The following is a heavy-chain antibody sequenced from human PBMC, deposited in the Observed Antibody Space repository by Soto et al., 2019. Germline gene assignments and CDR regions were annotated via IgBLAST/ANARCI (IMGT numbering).Heavy chain of an antibody. CDR1: GFTFSNFA. J-gene: IGHJ4*01. D-gene: IGHD2-15*01. Sequence: GGSLRLSCSVSGFTFSNFAMHWVRQAPGKGLEYVSGITSDGDRTWHADSVKDRFTISRDNSKNTLYLQMSSLRVEDTAIYYCVKGNQLLRYYFEFWGPGTLVTVSS. CDR3: VKGNQLLRYYFEF. V-gene: IGHV3-64D*06. CDR2: ITSDGDRT.